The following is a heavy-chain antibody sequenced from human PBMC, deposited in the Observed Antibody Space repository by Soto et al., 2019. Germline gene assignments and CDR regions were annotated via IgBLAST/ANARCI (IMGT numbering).Heavy chain of an antibody. Sequence: GGSLRLSCAASGFTFSSYGMHWVRQAPGKGLEWVAVISYDGSNKYYADSVKGRFTISRDNSKNTLYLQMNSLRAEDTAVYYCAKDYCSGGSCYFLSSDSWGQGTLVTVSS. V-gene: IGHV3-30*18. CDR2: ISYDGSNK. J-gene: IGHJ5*02. CDR1: GFTFSSYG. CDR3: AKDYCSGGSCYFLSSDS. D-gene: IGHD2-15*01.